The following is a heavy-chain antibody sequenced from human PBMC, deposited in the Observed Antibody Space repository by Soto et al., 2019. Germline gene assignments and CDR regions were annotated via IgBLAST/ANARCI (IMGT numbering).Heavy chain of an antibody. J-gene: IGHJ5*02. CDR3: ARLVACSGGSCRFDP. D-gene: IGHD2-15*01. CDR1: GGSISSSSYY. V-gene: IGHV4-39*01. CDR2: INYSGTT. Sequence: PSETLSLTCXVSGGSISSSSYYWAWIRQPPGKGLEWIGSINYSGTTYYIASLKSRVTISIDTSKNQFSLRLNSVTAADTAVYYCARLVACSGGSCRFDPWGQGTLVTVSS.